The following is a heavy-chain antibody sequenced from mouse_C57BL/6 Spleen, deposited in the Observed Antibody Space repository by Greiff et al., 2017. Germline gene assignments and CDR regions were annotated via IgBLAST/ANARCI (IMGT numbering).Heavy chain of an antibody. Sequence: VKLQESGPELVKPGASVKISCKASGYAFSSSWMNWVKQRPGKGLEWIGRIYPGDGDTNYNGKFKGKATLTADKSSSTAYMQLSSLTSEDSAVYFCARDYYGPWFAYWGQGTLVTVSA. CDR3: ARDYYGPWFAY. CDR1: GYAFSSSW. D-gene: IGHD1-2*01. J-gene: IGHJ3*01. CDR2: IYPGDGDT. V-gene: IGHV1-82*01.